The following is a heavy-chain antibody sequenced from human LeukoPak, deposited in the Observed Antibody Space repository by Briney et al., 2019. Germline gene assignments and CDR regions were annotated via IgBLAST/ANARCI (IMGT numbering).Heavy chain of an antibody. CDR3: ARSLSPMLRGAPYY. Sequence: GSLSLTCAVSGGSISSNNWWSWVRQPPGKGLEWIGEIYHSGSTNYNPSLRSRVTISLDKSKNQFSLMLTSVTAADTAVYYCARSLSPMLRGAPYYWGQGTLVTVSS. D-gene: IGHD3-10*01. J-gene: IGHJ4*02. CDR1: GGSISSNNW. CDR2: IYHSGST. V-gene: IGHV4-4*02.